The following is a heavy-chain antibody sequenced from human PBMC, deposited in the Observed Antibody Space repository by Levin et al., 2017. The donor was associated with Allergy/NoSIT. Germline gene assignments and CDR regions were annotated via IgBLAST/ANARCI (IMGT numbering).Heavy chain of an antibody. J-gene: IGHJ3*02. Sequence: GGSLRLSCAAPGFTFSSYPMNWVRQVPGKGLEWVSYISSSSSSIYYADSVQGRFTISRDNAKNSLYLEMNSLRAEDTAVYYCARDRVAVAGDDVFDIWGQGTMVTVSS. CDR2: ISSSSSSI. D-gene: IGHD6-19*01. CDR1: GFTFSSYP. V-gene: IGHV3-48*01. CDR3: ARDRVAVAGDDVFDI.